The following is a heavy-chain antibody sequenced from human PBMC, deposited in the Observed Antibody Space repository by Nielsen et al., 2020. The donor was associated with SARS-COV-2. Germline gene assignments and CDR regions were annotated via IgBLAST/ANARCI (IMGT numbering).Heavy chain of an antibody. J-gene: IGHJ5*02. CDR1: GGTFSSYA. CDR3: AKAAGYSSSWYLRWFDP. D-gene: IGHD6-13*01. CDR2: IIPILGIA. V-gene: IGHV1-69*04. Sequence: SVKVSCKASGGTFSSYAISWVRQAPGQGLEWMGRIIPILGIANYAQKFQGRVTITADKSTSTAYMELSSLGSEDTAVYYCAKAAGYSSSWYLRWFDPWGQGTLVTVSS.